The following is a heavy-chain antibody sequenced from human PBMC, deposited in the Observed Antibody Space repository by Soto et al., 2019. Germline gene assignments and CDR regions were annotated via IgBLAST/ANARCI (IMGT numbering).Heavy chain of an antibody. CDR3: ASHTYYDILTGYYTPGRPFDY. CDR1: GGTFSSYA. Sequence: QVQLVQSGAEVKKPGSSVKVSCKASGGTFSSYAISWVRQAPGQGLEWMGGIIPIFGTANYAQKFQGRVTITADESTSTAYMGLSSLRSEDTAVYYCASHTYYDILTGYYTPGRPFDYWGQGTLVTVSS. CDR2: IIPIFGTA. V-gene: IGHV1-69*01. J-gene: IGHJ4*02. D-gene: IGHD3-9*01.